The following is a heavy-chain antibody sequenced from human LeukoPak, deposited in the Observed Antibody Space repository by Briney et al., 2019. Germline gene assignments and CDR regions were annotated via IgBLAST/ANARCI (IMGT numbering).Heavy chain of an antibody. CDR3: AKDGYYYDSSGSDY. J-gene: IGHJ4*02. V-gene: IGHV3-23*01. CDR1: GFTFSSYA. CDR2: ISGSGGST. D-gene: IGHD3-22*01. Sequence: GGSLRLSCAASGFTFSSYAMSWVRQAPGKGLEWVSAISGSGGSTYYADSVKGRFTISRDNSKNTLYLQMNSLRAEDAAVYYCAKDGYYYDSSGSDYWGQGTLVTVSS.